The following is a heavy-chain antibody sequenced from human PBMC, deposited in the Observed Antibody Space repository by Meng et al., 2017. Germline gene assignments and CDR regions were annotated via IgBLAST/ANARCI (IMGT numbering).Heavy chain of an antibody. CDR3: ASGSQWLFPY. CDR2: LNAGNGDT. V-gene: IGHV1-3*01. Sequence: QVQVVQSGAEVKEPGASVKVSCKASGYTFTSYAMHWVRQAPGQSLEWMGWLNAGNGDTKYSQKFQGRVTITRDSSASTAYMELNSLRAEDTAVYYCASGSQWLFPYWGQGTLVTVSS. D-gene: IGHD6-19*01. CDR1: GYTFTSYA. J-gene: IGHJ4*02.